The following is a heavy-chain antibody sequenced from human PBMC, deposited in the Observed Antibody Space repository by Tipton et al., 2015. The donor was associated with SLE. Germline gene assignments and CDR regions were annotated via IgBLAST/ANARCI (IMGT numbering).Heavy chain of an antibody. D-gene: IGHD5-12*01. CDR2: VSYGGGT. CDR1: GGSISSNF. Sequence: TLSLTCSVSGGSISSNFWIWIRQPPGKGLEWVGYVSYGGGTNYNPSLKSRVTMSVDTAKNQFSLKLTSVTAADTAVYYCARSGYVGSSYALDMWGQGTMVTVSS. V-gene: IGHV4-59*08. J-gene: IGHJ3*02. CDR3: ARSGYVGSSYALDM.